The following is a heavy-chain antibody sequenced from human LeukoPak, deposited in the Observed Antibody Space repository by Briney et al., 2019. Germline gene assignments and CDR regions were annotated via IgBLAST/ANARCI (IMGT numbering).Heavy chain of an antibody. Sequence: GGSLRLSCAASGFTFSSYAMSWVRQAPGKGLEWVSAISGSGGSTYYADPVKGRFTISRDNSKNTLYLQMNSLRAEDTVVYYCAKASGYSSGWYPIYYFDYWGQGTLVTVSS. CDR3: AKASGYSSGWYPIYYFDY. J-gene: IGHJ4*02. D-gene: IGHD6-19*01. V-gene: IGHV3-23*01. CDR2: ISGSGGST. CDR1: GFTFSSYA.